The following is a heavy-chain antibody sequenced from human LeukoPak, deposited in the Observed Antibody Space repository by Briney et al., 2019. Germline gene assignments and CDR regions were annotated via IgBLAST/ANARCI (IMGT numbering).Heavy chain of an antibody. Sequence: SETLSLTCAVYGGSFSGYYWSWIRQPPGKGLEWIGEINHSGSTNYNPSLESRVTISVDTSKNQFSLKLSSVTAADTAVYYCARRSYYDFWSGYYTTDAFDIWGQGTMVTVSS. D-gene: IGHD3-3*01. J-gene: IGHJ3*02. CDR3: ARRSYYDFWSGYYTTDAFDI. CDR2: INHSGST. CDR1: GGSFSGYY. V-gene: IGHV4-34*01.